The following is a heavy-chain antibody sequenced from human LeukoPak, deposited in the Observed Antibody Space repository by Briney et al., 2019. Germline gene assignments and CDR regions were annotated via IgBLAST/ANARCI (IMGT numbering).Heavy chain of an antibody. D-gene: IGHD4-17*01. V-gene: IGHV3-30*02. CDR2: IRYDGSNK. J-gene: IGHJ4*02. CDR1: GFTFSSYA. CDR3: AKVIGYGDSFDY. Sequence: GGSLRLSCAASGFTFSSYAMHWVRQAPGKGLEWVAFIRYDGSNKYYADSVKGRFTISRDNSKNTLYLQMNSLRAEDTAVYYCAKVIGYGDSFDYWGQGTLVTVSS.